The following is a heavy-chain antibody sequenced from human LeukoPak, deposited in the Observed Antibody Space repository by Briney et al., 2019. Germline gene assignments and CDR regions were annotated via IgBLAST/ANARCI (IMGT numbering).Heavy chain of an antibody. J-gene: IGHJ5*02. CDR3: ARDIEQWLEEDWFDP. D-gene: IGHD6-19*01. V-gene: IGHV3-7*01. CDR2: IKQDGSGK. Sequence: GGSLRLSCAASGFTFSSYWMSWVRQAPGKGLEWVANIKQDGSGKYYVDSVKGRFTISRDNAKNSLYLQMNSLRAEDTAVYYCARDIEQWLEEDWFDPWGQGTLVTVSS. CDR1: GFTFSSYW.